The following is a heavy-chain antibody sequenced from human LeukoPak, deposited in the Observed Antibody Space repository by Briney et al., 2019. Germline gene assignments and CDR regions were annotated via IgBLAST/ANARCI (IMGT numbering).Heavy chain of an antibody. V-gene: IGHV4-34*01. CDR1: GGSFSGYY. CDR2: INHSGST. J-gene: IGHJ4*02. CDR3: ARGGGYSSSSSFDY. D-gene: IGHD6-6*01. Sequence: SETLSLTCAVYGGSFSGYYWSWIRQPPGKGLEWIGEINHSGSTNYNPSLKSRVTISVDTSKNQFSLKLSSVTAADTAVYYCARGGGYSSSSSFDYWGQGTLVTVSS.